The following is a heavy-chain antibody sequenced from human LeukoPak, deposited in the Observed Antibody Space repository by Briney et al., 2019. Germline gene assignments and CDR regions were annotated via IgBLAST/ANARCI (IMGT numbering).Heavy chain of an antibody. J-gene: IGHJ4*02. D-gene: IGHD5-24*01. CDR3: ASLEPGYYFDY. V-gene: IGHV1-18*01. CDR2: ISAYNGNT. CDR1: GYTFTSYG. Sequence: ASVKVSCKASGYTFTSYGISWVRHAPGQGLEWMGWISAYNGNTNYAQTLQGRVTMTTDTSTSTAYMELRSLRSDDTAVYYCASLEPGYYFDYWGQGTLVTVSS.